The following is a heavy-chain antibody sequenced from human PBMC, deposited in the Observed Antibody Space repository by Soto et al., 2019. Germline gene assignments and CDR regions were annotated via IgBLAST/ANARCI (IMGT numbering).Heavy chain of an antibody. D-gene: IGHD5-18*01. CDR2: INPNSGGT. CDR1: GYTFTGYY. J-gene: IGHJ6*02. V-gene: IGHV1-2*04. Sequence: ASVKVSCKASGYTFTGYYMHWVRQAPGQGLEWMGWINPNSGGTNYAQKFQGWVTMTRDTSISTAYMELSRLRSDDTAVYYCATTSDEDTAMAEDYYYGMDVWGQGTTVTVSS. CDR3: ATTSDEDTAMAEDYYYGMDV.